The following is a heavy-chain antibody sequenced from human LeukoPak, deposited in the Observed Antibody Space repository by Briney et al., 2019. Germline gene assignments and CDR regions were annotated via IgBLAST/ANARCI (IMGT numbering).Heavy chain of an antibody. CDR1: GGPISSSSYY. D-gene: IGHD4-17*01. CDR2: IYYSGST. J-gene: IGHJ4*02. CDR3: ARHSRTTVTNFDY. Sequence: SSETLSLTCTVSGGPISSSSYYWGWIRQPPGKGLEWIGSIYYSGSTYYNPSLKSRVTISVDTSKNQFPLKLSSVTAADTAVYYCARHSRTTVTNFDYWGQGTLVTVSS. V-gene: IGHV4-39*01.